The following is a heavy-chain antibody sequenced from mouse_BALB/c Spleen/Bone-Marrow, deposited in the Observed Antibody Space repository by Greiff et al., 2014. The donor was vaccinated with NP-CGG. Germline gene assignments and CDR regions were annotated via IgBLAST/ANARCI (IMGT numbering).Heavy chain of an antibody. V-gene: IGHV5-12-2*01. Sequence: EVKLVESGGGLVQPGGSLKLSCAASGFTFSRYIMSWVRQTPEKRLEWVAYISNGGDNTYYPDTVKGRFIISRDNAKNTLCLQMSSLKSEDTAMYYCVRHRYDGYYFDYWGQGTTLTVSS. J-gene: IGHJ2*01. CDR2: ISNGGDNT. D-gene: IGHD2-14*01. CDR1: GFTFSRYI. CDR3: VRHRYDGYYFDY.